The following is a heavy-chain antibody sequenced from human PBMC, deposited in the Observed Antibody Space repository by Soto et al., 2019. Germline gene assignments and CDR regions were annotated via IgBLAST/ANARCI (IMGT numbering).Heavy chain of an antibody. CDR2: IYYSGST. V-gene: IGHV4-30-4*01. Sequence: SETLSLTCTVSGGSISSGDYYWSWIRQPPGKGLEWIGYIYYSGSTYYNPSLKSRVTISVDTSKNQFSLKLSSVTAADTAVYYCARDRGNYGSPGMDVWGQGTTVTV. CDR1: GGSISSGDYY. J-gene: IGHJ6*02. CDR3: ARDRGNYGSPGMDV. D-gene: IGHD3-10*01.